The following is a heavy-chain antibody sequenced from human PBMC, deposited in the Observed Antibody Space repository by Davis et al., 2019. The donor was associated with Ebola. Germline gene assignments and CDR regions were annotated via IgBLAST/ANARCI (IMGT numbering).Heavy chain of an antibody. CDR2: ISAYNGNT. V-gene: IGHV1-18*04. Sequence: ASVKVSCKASGYTFTSYGISWVRQAPGQGLEWMGWISAYNGNTNYAQKLQGRVTMTTDTSTSTAYMELRSLRSDDTAVYYCARVPLLLWFGELTLAFDIWGQGTMVTVSS. J-gene: IGHJ3*02. D-gene: IGHD3-10*01. CDR1: GYTFTSYG. CDR3: ARVPLLLWFGELTLAFDI.